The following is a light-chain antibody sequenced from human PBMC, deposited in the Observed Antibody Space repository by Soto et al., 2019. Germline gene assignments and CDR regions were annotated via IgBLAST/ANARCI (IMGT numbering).Light chain of an antibody. CDR3: FSYTTSSTLV. CDR1: SSDVGGYNY. J-gene: IGLJ3*02. CDR2: EVS. V-gene: IGLV2-14*01. Sequence: QSALTQPASVSGSPGQSITISCTGTSSDVGGYNYVSWYQQHPAKAPKLMIYEVSNRPSGVSHRFSGSKSGNTASLTISGLQXEDEADYYCFSYTTSSTLVFGGGTKLTVL.